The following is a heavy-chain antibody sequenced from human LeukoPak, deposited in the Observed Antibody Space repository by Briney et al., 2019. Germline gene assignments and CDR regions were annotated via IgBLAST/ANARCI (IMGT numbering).Heavy chain of an antibody. J-gene: IGHJ5*02. Sequence: GGSLRLSCAASGFTFSSYAMSWVRQAPGKGLEWVSAISGSGGSTYYADSVKGRFTVSRDNSKSTLSLQMNSLRAEDTAIYYCAKEITIGLNYFDPWGQGTLVTVSS. CDR2: ISGSGGST. CDR1: GFTFSSYA. D-gene: IGHD1-26*01. V-gene: IGHV3-23*01. CDR3: AKEITIGLNYFDP.